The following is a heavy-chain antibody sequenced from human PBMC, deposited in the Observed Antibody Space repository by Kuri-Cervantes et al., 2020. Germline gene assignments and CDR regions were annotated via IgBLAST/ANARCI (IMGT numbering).Heavy chain of an antibody. Sequence: SQTLSLTCAVSGYSISSGYYWGWIRQPPGKGLEWIGSIYHSGSTYYNPSLKSRVTISVDTSKNQFSLKLSSVTAADTAVYYCARGKRTYYYDSSGYYHWGQGTLVTVSS. CDR1: GYSISSGYY. J-gene: IGHJ4*02. CDR2: IYHSGST. CDR3: ARGKRTYYYDSSGYYH. V-gene: IGHV4-38-2*01. D-gene: IGHD3-22*01.